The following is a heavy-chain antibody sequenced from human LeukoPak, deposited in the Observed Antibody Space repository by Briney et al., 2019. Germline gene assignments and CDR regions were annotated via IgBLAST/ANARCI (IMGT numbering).Heavy chain of an antibody. D-gene: IGHD6-13*01. V-gene: IGHV1-69*04. CDR1: GGTFSSYA. CDR2: IIPILGIA. J-gene: IGHJ4*02. CDR3: ARERIAAAGTNFDY. Sequence: GASVKVSCKASGGTFSSYAISWVRQAPGQGLEWMGRIIPILGIANYAQKFQGRVTITADKSTSTAYMELSSLRSEDTAVYYCARERIAAAGTNFDYWGQGTLVTVSS.